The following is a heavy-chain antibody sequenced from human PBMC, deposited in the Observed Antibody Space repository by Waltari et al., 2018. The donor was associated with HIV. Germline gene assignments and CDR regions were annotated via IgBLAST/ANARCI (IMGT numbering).Heavy chain of an antibody. J-gene: IGHJ6*02. CDR2: ISSSGSTI. CDR3: ATGGGQFRFGVAKRTYGMDV. D-gene: IGHD3-10*01. CDR1: GFTFSDYF. V-gene: IGHV3-11*01. Sequence: VQLVESGGGLVKPGGSLRLSCAASGFTFSDYFMRWVRQAPGKGLEWVSYISSSGSTIYYADSVKGRFTISRDNAKNSLYLQMSSLRAEDTAVYYCATGGGQFRFGVAKRTYGMDVWGQGTTVTVAS.